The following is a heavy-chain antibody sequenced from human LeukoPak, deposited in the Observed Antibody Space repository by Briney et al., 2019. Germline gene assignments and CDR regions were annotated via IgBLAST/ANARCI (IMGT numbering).Heavy chain of an antibody. CDR2: IYYSGST. J-gene: IGHJ4*02. D-gene: IGHD4-17*01. V-gene: IGHV4-59*01. Sequence: SETLSLTCTVSGGSISSYYWSCIRQPPGKGLEWIGYIYYSGSTTYNPSLKSRVTISVDTSKNQFSLKLSSVTAADTAVYYCARGFAYGDTGSFDYWGQGTLVTVSS. CDR1: GGSISSYY. CDR3: ARGFAYGDTGSFDY.